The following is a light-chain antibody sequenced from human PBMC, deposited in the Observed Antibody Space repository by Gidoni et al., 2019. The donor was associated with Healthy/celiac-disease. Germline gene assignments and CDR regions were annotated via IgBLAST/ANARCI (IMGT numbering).Light chain of an antibody. CDR3: QQSYSTLFT. Sequence: SVGDRVTITCRASQSISSYLNWYQQKPGKAPKLLIYAASSLQSGVPSRFSGSGSGTDFTLTISSLQPEDFATYYCQQSYSTLFTFGPGTKVDIK. V-gene: IGKV1-39*01. J-gene: IGKJ3*01. CDR1: QSISSY. CDR2: AAS.